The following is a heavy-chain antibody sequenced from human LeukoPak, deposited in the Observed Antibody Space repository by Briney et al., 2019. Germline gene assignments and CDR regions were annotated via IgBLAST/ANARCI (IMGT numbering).Heavy chain of an antibody. Sequence: ASVKVSCKASGYTFTNYAITWVRQAPGQGLEWMGWISAYNGNTNYAQKLQGRVTMTTDTSTSTAYMELRSLRSGDTAMYYCARDRSSGWYYLFDYWGQGTLVTVSS. CDR3: ARDRSSGWYYLFDY. CDR2: ISAYNGNT. CDR1: GYTFTNYA. V-gene: IGHV1-18*01. D-gene: IGHD6-19*01. J-gene: IGHJ4*02.